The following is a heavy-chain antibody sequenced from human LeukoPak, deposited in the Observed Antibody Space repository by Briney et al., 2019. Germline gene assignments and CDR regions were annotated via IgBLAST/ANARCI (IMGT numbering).Heavy chain of an antibody. CDR3: ARGVTGTEQHYYYYYMDV. J-gene: IGHJ6*03. Sequence: NSSETLSLTCIVSGDSIRGGNYYWTWIRQHPGKGLEWIGYIYYSGSTYYNPSLKSRVTISVDTSKNQFSLKLSSVTAADTAVYYCARGVTGTEQHYYYYYMDVWGKGTTVTVSS. CDR2: IYYSGST. V-gene: IGHV4-31*03. CDR1: GDSIRGGNYY. D-gene: IGHD1-1*01.